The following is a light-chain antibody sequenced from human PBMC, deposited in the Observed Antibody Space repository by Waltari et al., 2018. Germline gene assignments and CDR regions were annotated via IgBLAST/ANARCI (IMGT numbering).Light chain of an antibody. J-gene: IGLJ2*01. CDR1: SSDVGGYNY. Sequence: QSALTQPASVSGSPGQSITISCTGTSSDVGGYNYVSWYQQHPGKAPKLMIYEVSNWPSGVSNRFSGSKSGNTASLTISGLQAEDEADYYCSSHTSSSTRLFGGGTKLTLL. V-gene: IGLV2-14*01. CDR2: EVS. CDR3: SSHTSSSTRL.